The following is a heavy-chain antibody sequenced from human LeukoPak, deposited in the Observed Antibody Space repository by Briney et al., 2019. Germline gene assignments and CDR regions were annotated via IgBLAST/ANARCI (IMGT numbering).Heavy chain of an antibody. D-gene: IGHD5-18*01. CDR3: ATLVDTAMVDY. CDR1: GGSISSSSYY. Sequence: SETLSLTCTVSGGSISSSSYYWGWIRQPPGKGLEWIGYIYYSGSTNYNPSLKSRVTISVDTSKNQFSLKLSSVTAADTAVYYCATLVDTAMVDYWGQGTLVTVSS. V-gene: IGHV4-61*05. CDR2: IYYSGST. J-gene: IGHJ4*02.